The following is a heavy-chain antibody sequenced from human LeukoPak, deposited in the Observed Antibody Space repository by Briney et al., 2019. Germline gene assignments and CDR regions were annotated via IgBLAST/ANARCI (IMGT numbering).Heavy chain of an antibody. V-gene: IGHV3-9*01. Sequence: GGSLRLSCAAPGFTFDDYAMHWVRQAPGKGLEWVSGISWNSGSIAYADSVKGRFTISRDSAKNSLYLQMNSLRAEDTALYYCAKDIYYDSSGDFDYWGQGTLVTVSS. J-gene: IGHJ4*02. D-gene: IGHD3-22*01. CDR3: AKDIYYDSSGDFDY. CDR1: GFTFDDYA. CDR2: ISWNSGSI.